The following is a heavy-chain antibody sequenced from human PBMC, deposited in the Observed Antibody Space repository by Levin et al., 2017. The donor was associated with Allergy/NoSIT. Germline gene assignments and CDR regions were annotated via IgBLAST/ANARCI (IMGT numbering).Heavy chain of an antibody. D-gene: IGHD4/OR15-4a*01. Sequence: SETLSLTCAVSGSSITNFFWWGWVRQPPGKGLEWIGYIFHTGATQYNPSLKSRATLSVDSSKNQIFLSLSSLTAVDTAVYYCARMVRSHHFDNWGQGTLVAVS. CDR3: ARMVRSHHFDN. CDR2: IFHTGAT. J-gene: IGHJ4*02. V-gene: IGHV4-28*01. CDR1: GSSITNFFW.